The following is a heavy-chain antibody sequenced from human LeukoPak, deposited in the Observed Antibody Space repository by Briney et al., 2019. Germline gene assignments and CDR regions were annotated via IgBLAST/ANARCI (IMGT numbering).Heavy chain of an antibody. V-gene: IGHV4-61*02. J-gene: IGHJ4*02. CDR3: ARGASPKGAVFFDY. D-gene: IGHD3-16*01. Sequence: PSETLSLTCSVSGVSITSGSYYWGWIRQSAGKGLEWIGRVHSSGDIYQNAAFRSRAAVSGDASKNQFSLQLNSVTAADTAVYYCARGASPKGAVFFDYWGQGALITVSS. CDR1: GVSITSGSYY. CDR2: VHSSGDI.